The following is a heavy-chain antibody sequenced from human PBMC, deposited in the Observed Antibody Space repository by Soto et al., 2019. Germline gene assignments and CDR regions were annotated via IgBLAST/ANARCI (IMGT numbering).Heavy chain of an antibody. CDR1: GYTFTSYY. V-gene: IGHV1-46*01. J-gene: IGHJ4*02. D-gene: IGHD2-2*01. CDR3: ARDQDIVVVPAAMPES. Sequence: QVQLVQSGAEVKKPGASVKVSCKASGYTFTSYYMNWVRQAPGQGLEWMGIINPSGGSTSYAQKFQGRVTMTRDTSTSTVYMELSSLRSEDTAVYYCARDQDIVVVPAAMPESWGQGTLVTVSS. CDR2: INPSGGST.